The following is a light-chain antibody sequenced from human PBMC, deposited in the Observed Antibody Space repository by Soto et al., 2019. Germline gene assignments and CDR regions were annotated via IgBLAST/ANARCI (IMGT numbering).Light chain of an antibody. V-gene: IGKV3-15*01. CDR1: QSVSSN. CDR2: GAF. CDR3: QQYNDWPLT. J-gene: IGKJ1*01. Sequence: EIVMTQSPATLSVSPWERVTLSCRASQSVSSNLAWYQQKPGQAPSLLIYGAFTRATGIPARFSGTGSGTEFTLTISSLQSEDFALYYCQQYNDWPLTFGQGTKVDIK.